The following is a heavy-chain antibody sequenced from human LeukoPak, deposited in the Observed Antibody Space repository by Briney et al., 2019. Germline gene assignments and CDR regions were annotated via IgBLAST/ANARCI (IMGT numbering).Heavy chain of an antibody. CDR2: SSADNGNT. D-gene: IGHD3-22*01. CDR3: ARDDRSGYYVSDF. CDR1: GYTFTNYG. V-gene: IGHV1-18*01. J-gene: IGHJ4*02. Sequence: ASVKVSCKASGYTFTNYGISCVRQAPGQGREWMGWSSADNGNTNYAQTFKVRVPMTTDTATSTDYMELRSLSSDDTAVYYCARDDRSGYYVSDFWGQGTLVTVSS.